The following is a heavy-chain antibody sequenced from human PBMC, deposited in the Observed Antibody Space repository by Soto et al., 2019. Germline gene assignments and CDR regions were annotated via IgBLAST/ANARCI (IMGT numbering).Heavy chain of an antibody. V-gene: IGHV4-39*01. CDR3: ARRGYFDY. CDR1: GGSISSSSYY. J-gene: IGHJ4*02. Sequence: QLQLQESGPGLVKPSETLSLTCTVSGGSISSSSYYWGWIRQPPGKGLEGIGSIDYSGSTYYNPSRKVRVTRSVDTSKNQFSLKLSSVTAADTAVYYCARRGYFDYWGQGTLVTVSS. CDR2: IDYSGST.